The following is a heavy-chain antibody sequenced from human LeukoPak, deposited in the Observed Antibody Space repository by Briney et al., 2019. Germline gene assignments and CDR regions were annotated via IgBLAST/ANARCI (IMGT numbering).Heavy chain of an antibody. V-gene: IGHV1-2*02. CDR2: INPNSGGT. Sequence: GASVKVSCKASGYTFTGYYMHWVRQAPGQGLEWMGWINPNSGGTNYAQKFQGRVTMTRDTSISTAYMELSRLRFDDTAVYYCARDPTLMITFGGVHGGPFDYWGQGTLVTVSS. CDR3: ARDPTLMITFGGVHGGPFDY. D-gene: IGHD3-16*01. J-gene: IGHJ4*02. CDR1: GYTFTGYY.